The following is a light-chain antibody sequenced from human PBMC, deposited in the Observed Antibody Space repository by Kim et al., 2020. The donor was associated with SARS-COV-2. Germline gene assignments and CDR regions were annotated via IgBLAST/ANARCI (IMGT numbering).Light chain of an antibody. CDR2: RNN. CDR1: SSNIGSNY. V-gene: IGLV1-47*01. Sequence: GQRVTFSCSGSSSNIGSNYVYWYQQLPGTAPKLLIYRNNQRPSGVPDRFSGSKSGTSASLAISALRSEDEADYYCAAWDDSLSAWVFGGGTQLTVL. CDR3: AAWDDSLSAWV. J-gene: IGLJ3*02.